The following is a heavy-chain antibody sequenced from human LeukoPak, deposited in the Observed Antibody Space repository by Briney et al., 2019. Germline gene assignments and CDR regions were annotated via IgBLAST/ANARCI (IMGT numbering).Heavy chain of an antibody. J-gene: IGHJ4*02. D-gene: IGHD4-17*01. Sequence: SETLSLTCTVSGGSISSSSYYWGWIRQPPGKGLEWIGSIYYSGSTYYNPSLKSRVTISVDTSKNQFSLKLNSVTAADTAVYYCARVDGDRLDFDYWGQGTLVTVSS. V-gene: IGHV4-39*01. CDR2: IYYSGST. CDR1: GGSISSSSYY. CDR3: ARVDGDRLDFDY.